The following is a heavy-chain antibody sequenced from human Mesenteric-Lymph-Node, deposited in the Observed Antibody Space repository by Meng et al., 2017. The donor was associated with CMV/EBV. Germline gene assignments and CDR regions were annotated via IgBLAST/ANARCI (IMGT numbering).Heavy chain of an antibody. J-gene: IGHJ4*02. V-gene: IGHV3-30*02. Sequence: GGSLRLSWEASGFPFSNYGMQWVRQAPGKGLEWVAFIRYDGSTKYYAESVKGRFTISRDNSKNTLFLQMNSLRVEDTAVYYCTRATPRPIDYWGQGTLVTVSS. CDR1: GFPFSNYG. CDR2: IRYDGSTK. CDR3: TRATPRPIDY. D-gene: IGHD2-15*01.